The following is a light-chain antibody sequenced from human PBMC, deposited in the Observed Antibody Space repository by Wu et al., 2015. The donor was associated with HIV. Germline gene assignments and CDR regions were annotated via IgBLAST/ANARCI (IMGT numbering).Light chain of an antibody. J-gene: IGKJ4*01. V-gene: IGKV1-9*01. CDR3: QLLASFPLT. Sequence: DIQLTQSPSFLSASVGDRVTVTCRASQGISSYLVWYQQKPGKAPKLLIYAASTLHSGVPSRFSGSGSGTEFTLTISSLQTEDFARFYCQLLASFPLTFGGGPRCXSN. CDR2: AAS. CDR1: QGISSY.